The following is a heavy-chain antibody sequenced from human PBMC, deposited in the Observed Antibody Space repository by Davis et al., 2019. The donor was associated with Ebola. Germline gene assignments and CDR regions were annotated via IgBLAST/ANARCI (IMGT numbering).Heavy chain of an antibody. CDR2: IEYSGNS. CDR3: SRAGGHYYDSRGYYSNWYFDL. Sequence: SQSLSLTRTVSSVSITRYYWRWLRHPPGTGLGLLGSIEYSGNSHYNPYRKCRVTISVDTSKNQFSLKLSSVTAADTAVYYCSRAGGHYYDSRGYYSNWYFDLGVRGTLVTVSS. V-gene: IGHV4-59*05. D-gene: IGHD3-22*01. CDR1: SVSITRYY. J-gene: IGHJ2*01.